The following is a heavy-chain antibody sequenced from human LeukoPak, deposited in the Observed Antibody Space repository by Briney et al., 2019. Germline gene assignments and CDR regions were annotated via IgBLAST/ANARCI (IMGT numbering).Heavy chain of an antibody. V-gene: IGHV3-9*01. CDR1: GFTFDDYA. CDR2: ISWNSGSI. CDR3: AKAGYYDSSGYIDY. D-gene: IGHD3-22*01. Sequence: GGSLRLSCAASGFTFDDYAMHWVRQAPGKGLEWVSGISWNSGSIGYADSVKGRFTISRDNAKSSLYLQMNSLRAEDTALYYCAKAGYYDSSGYIDYWGQGTLVTVSS. J-gene: IGHJ4*02.